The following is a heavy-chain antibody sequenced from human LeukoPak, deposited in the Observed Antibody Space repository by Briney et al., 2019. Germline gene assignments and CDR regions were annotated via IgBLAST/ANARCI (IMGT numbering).Heavy chain of an antibody. V-gene: IGHV3-21*01. CDR3: ARASDFWSGYQDY. Sequence: PGGSLRLSCAASGFTFSSYSMNWVRQAPGKGLEWVSSISSSSSYIYYADSVKGRFTISRDNAKNSLYLQMNSLRAEDTAVYYCARASDFWSGYQDYWGQGTLVTVSS. CDR1: GFTFSSYS. D-gene: IGHD3-3*01. CDR2: ISSSSSYI. J-gene: IGHJ4*02.